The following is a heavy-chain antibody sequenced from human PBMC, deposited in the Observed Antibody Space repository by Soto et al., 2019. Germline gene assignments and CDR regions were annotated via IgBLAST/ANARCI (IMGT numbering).Heavy chain of an antibody. V-gene: IGHV1-69*06. CDR1: GGTFSGHA. D-gene: IGHD7-27*01. CDR3: ARGPNWGYRFDS. J-gene: IGHJ4*02. Sequence: QVQLVQSGAEVKKPGSSVKVSCEASGGTFSGHAISWVRQAPGQGPEWMGGLIPLFGTTQHAQNFQDRLTIPAAKSTSTAYTELTSLRFADTAISYCARGPNWGYRFDSWGQGTLVTVSS. CDR2: LIPLFGTT.